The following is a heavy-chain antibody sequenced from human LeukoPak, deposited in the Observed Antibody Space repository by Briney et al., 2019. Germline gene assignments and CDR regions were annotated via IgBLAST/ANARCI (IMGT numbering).Heavy chain of an antibody. D-gene: IGHD1-14*01. CDR1: GFTFDDYA. CDR3: ANMNPLAQ. CDR2: ISWNSGSI. J-gene: IGHJ4*02. Sequence: GGSLRLSCAASGFTFDDYAMHWVRQAPGKGLEWVSGISWNSGSIGYADSVKGRFTISRDNAKNTLFLQMSTLRADDTAVYFCANMNPLAQWGQGTLVTVSS. V-gene: IGHV3-9*01.